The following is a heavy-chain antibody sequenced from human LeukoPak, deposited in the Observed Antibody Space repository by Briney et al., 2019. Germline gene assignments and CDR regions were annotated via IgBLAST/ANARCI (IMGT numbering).Heavy chain of an antibody. CDR3: ARLIGYCSSTSCWDYYYYGMDV. Sequence: SETLSLTCTVSGGSISSSSYYWGWIRQPPGKGLEWIGYIYYSGSTNYNPSLKSRVTISVDTSKNQFSLKLSSVTAADTAVYYCARLIGYCSSTSCWDYYYYGMDVWGKGTTVTVSS. D-gene: IGHD2-2*01. CDR2: IYYSGST. V-gene: IGHV4-61*05. CDR1: GGSISSSSYY. J-gene: IGHJ6*04.